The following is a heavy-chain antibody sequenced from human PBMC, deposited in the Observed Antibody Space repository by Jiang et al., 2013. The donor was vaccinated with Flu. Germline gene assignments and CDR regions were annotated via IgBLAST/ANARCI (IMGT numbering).Heavy chain of an antibody. CDR2: IVVGSGNT. J-gene: IGHJ4*02. D-gene: IGHD1-26*01. CDR1: GFTFTSSA. V-gene: IGHV1-58*01. CDR3: AADPFVSGSYAY. Sequence: SGAEVKKPGTSVKVSCKASGFTFTSSAVQWVRQARGQRLEWIGWIVVGSGNTNYAQKFQERVTITRDMSTSTAYMELSSLRSEDTAVYYCAADPFVSGSYAYWGQGTLVTVSS.